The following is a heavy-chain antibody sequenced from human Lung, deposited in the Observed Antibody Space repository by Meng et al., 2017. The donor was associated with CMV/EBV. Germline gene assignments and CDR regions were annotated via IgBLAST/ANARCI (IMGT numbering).Heavy chain of an antibody. J-gene: IGHJ4*02. D-gene: IGHD3-10*01. CDR1: GFTFSSYA. CDR3: ARDTLTMVRGVWVY. V-gene: IGHV3-30-3*01. CDR2: ISYDGSNK. Sequence: GGSXRLSCAASGFTFSSYAMHWVRQAPGKGLEWVAVISYDGSNKYYADSVKGRFTISRDNSKNTLYLQMNSLRAEDTAVYYCARDTLTMVRGVWVYWGQGXLVTVSS.